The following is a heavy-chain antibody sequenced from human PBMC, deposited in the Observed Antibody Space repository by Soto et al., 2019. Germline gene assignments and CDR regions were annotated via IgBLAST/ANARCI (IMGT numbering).Heavy chain of an antibody. CDR2: IYYSGST. J-gene: IGHJ6*03. CDR3: ASTSGLRYFDWLEDYYYMDV. V-gene: IGHV4-59*08. D-gene: IGHD3-9*01. CDR1: GGSISSYY. Sequence: PSETLSLTCTVSGGSISSYYWSWIRQPPGKRLEWIGYIYYSGSTNYNPSLKSRVTISVDTSKNQFSLKLSSVTAADTAVYYCASTSGLRYFDWLEDYYYMDVWGKGTTVTVSS.